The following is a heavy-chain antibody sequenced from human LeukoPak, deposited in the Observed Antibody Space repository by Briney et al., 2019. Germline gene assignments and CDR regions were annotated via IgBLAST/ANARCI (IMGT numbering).Heavy chain of an antibody. CDR2: ISSSGSTI. V-gene: IGHV3-11*04. D-gene: IGHD2-2*01. CDR1: GLTFSDYY. CDR3: ARETVVVPAPCPHMDV. Sequence: GGSLRLSCAASGLTFSDYYMSWIRQAPGKGLEWVSYISSSGSTIYYADSVKGRFTISRDNAKNSLYLQMNSLRAEDTAVYYCARETVVVPAPCPHMDVWGKGTTVTVSS. J-gene: IGHJ6*03.